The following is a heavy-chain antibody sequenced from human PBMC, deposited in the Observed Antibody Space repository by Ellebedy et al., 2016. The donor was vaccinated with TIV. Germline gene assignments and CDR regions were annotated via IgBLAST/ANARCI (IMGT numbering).Heavy chain of an antibody. V-gene: IGHV1-24*01. J-gene: IGHJ4*02. Sequence: AASVKVSCKVSGYTLTEVSMHWVRQAPGKGLEWMGGFDPEDGETLYAHKFQGRVTMTGDTPASTAYMELSSLTSEDTAMYYCARGSAEGRAFDYWGQGTLVTVSS. D-gene: IGHD3-10*01. CDR3: ARGSAEGRAFDY. CDR1: GYTLTEVS. CDR2: FDPEDGET.